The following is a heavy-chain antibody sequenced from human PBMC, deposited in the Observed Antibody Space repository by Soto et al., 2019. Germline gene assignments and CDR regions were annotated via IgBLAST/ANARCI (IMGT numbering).Heavy chain of an antibody. Sequence: SETLSLTCSVSGGFVSSSSYSWGWIRQSPGKGLEWIGTMYSSENTYYNTSLLSRVTISVDTSKNEFSLRLSPVTAADTAVYYCARLNGYCISTNCHGYYGMDVWGQGTTVTVSS. V-gene: IGHV4-39*01. CDR2: MYSSENT. CDR1: GGFVSSSSYS. D-gene: IGHD2-2*03. CDR3: ARLNGYCISTNCHGYYGMDV. J-gene: IGHJ6*02.